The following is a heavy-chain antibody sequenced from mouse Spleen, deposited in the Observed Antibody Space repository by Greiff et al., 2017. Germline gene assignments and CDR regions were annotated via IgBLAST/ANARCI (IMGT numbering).Heavy chain of an antibody. CDR1: GYTFTSYW. D-gene: IGHD3-2*02. Sequence: VQLQQPGAELVMPGASVKLSCKASGYTFTSYWMHWVKQRPGQGLEWIGEIDPSDSYTNYNQKFKGKATLTVDKSSSTAYMQLSSLTSEDSAVYYCARWGSSGLYAMDYWGQGTSVTVSS. J-gene: IGHJ4*01. CDR3: ARWGSSGLYAMDY. CDR2: IDPSDSYT. V-gene: IGHV1-69*01.